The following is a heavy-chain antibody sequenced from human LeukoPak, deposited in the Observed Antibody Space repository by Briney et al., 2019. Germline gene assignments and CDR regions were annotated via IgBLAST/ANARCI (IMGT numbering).Heavy chain of an antibody. V-gene: IGHV1-46*01. Sequence: GASVKVSCKASGYTFTGFYMHWVRQAPGQGLEWMGVIHPSGGSTTYTQNFQGRLTMTRDMSTSTVYMDLSSLTSEDTAFYYCARGPAGAGEDYWGQGTLVTVSS. CDR2: IHPSGGST. CDR1: GYTFTGFY. D-gene: IGHD1-26*01. J-gene: IGHJ4*02. CDR3: ARGPAGAGEDY.